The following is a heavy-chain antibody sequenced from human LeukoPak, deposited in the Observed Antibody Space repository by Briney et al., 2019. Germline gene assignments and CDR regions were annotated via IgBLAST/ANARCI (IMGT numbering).Heavy chain of an antibody. Sequence: GGSLRLSCAASGFTFSSYGMHWVRQAPGKGLEWVANINQHGSDKYYVDSVKGRFTISRDNAKRSVYLRMSRLRADDTALYYCAREDRQSIAAAGPFDYWGQGILVTVSS. CDR3: AREDRQSIAAAGPFDY. V-gene: IGHV3-7*01. CDR1: GFTFSSYG. D-gene: IGHD6-13*01. J-gene: IGHJ4*02. CDR2: INQHGSDK.